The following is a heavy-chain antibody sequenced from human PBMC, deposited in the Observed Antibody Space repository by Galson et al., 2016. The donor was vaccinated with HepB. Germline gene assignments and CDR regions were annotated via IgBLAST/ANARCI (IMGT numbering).Heavy chain of an antibody. CDR2: ITRDGETR. Sequence: SLRLSCAASGFSFGTSGMSWVRQSPGRGLEWVSGITRDGETRHYADSVRGRFTISRDNSKNMLCLFMNSLRAGDTAVYYCGKHGGFDYWGQGALVTVSS. D-gene: IGHD3-16*01. V-gene: IGHV3-23*01. J-gene: IGHJ4*02. CDR3: GKHGGFDY. CDR1: GFSFGTSG.